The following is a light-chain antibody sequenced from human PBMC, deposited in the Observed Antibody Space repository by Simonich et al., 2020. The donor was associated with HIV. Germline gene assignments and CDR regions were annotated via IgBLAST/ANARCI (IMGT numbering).Light chain of an antibody. J-gene: IGLJ3*02. CDR3: QAWDSSTWV. CDR2: QDS. V-gene: IGLV3-1*01. Sequence: SYELTQPPSVSVSPGQTASIPCSGDKDGDKYACWYQQKPGQSPVLVIYQDSKRPSGTPERFSGSNSGNTATLTISGTHAMDEADYYCQAWDSSTWVFGGGTKLTVL. CDR1: KDGDKY.